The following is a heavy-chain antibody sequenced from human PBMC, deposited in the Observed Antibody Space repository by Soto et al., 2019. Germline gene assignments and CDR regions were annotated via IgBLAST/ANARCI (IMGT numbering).Heavy chain of an antibody. CDR2: ISWNSGSI. CDR3: AKDLRWELLAAFDI. CDR1: GFTFDDYA. Sequence: EVQLVESGGGLVQPGRSLRLSCAASGFTFDDYAMHWVRQAPGKGLEWVLGISWNSGSIGYADSVKGRFTISRDNAKNSLYLQMNSLRAEDTALYYCAKDLRWELLAAFDIWGQGTMVTVSS. D-gene: IGHD1-26*01. J-gene: IGHJ3*02. V-gene: IGHV3-9*01.